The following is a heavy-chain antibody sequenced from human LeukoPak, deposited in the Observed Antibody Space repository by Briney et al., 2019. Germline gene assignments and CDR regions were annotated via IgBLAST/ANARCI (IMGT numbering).Heavy chain of an antibody. J-gene: IGHJ4*02. V-gene: IGHV4-59*08. D-gene: IGHD2-21*01. CDR3: ARHIPNGDYFNY. Sequence: SETLSLTCTVSGGSISSYYWSWIRQPPGKGLEWIGYIYYSGGTNYSPSLKSRVTISADMSKNQFSLNMRSVTATDTAVYYCARHIPNGDYFNYWGQGTLVTVSS. CDR2: IYYSGGT. CDR1: GGSISSYY.